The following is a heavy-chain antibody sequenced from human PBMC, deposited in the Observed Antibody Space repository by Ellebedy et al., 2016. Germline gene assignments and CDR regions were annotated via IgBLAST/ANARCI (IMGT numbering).Heavy chain of an antibody. CDR3: VKGWGGAAYYYGLDV. D-gene: IGHD3-16*01. V-gene: IGHV3-30*18. J-gene: IGHJ6*02. Sequence: GGSLRLSCAASGFTFSSNGMHWVRQAPGKGLEWVAVISYDVSYKYYADSVKGRFTISRDNSKNTLYLQINSLRSEDTAVYYCVKGWGGAAYYYGLDVWGQGTTVTVSS. CDR1: GFTFSSNG. CDR2: ISYDVSYK.